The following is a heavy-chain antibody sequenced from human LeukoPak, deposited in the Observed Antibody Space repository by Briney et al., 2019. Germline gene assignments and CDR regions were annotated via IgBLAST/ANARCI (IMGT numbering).Heavy chain of an antibody. D-gene: IGHD6-19*01. CDR1: GFTFSSYE. Sequence: GGSLRLSCAASGFTFSSYEMNWVLQAPGKGLEWVSYISSSGSTIYYADSVKGRFTISRDNAKNSLYLQMNSLRAEDTAVYYCACALRGWSSGGFDYWGQGTLVTVSS. CDR3: ACALRGWSSGGFDY. V-gene: IGHV3-48*03. CDR2: ISSSGSTI. J-gene: IGHJ4*02.